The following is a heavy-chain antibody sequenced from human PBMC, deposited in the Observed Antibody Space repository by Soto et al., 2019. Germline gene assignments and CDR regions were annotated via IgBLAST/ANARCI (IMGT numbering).Heavy chain of an antibody. CDR2: IYPGDSDT. Sequence: GESLKISRKGSGFSFNANWIGWVRRLPGKGLEWMGMIYPGDSDTRYSPSLQGQVTISADKSISTTYLQWSSLKASDTAMYYCARQGSNGAYYYYGMDVWGQGTTVTVSS. CDR1: GFSFNANW. J-gene: IGHJ6*02. D-gene: IGHD2-8*01. V-gene: IGHV5-51*01. CDR3: ARQGSNGAYYYYGMDV.